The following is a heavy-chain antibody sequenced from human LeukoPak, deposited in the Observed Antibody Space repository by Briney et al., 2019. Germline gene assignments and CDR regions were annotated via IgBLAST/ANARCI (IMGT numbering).Heavy chain of an antibody. D-gene: IGHD4-17*01. CDR1: GCTFSSYA. CDR3: ARAPSTVTKGSYFDY. CDR2: IIPIFGTA. J-gene: IGHJ4*02. Sequence: ASVKVSCKASGCTFSSYAISWVRQAPGQGLEWMGGIIPIFGTANYAQKFQGRVTITADKSTSTAYMELSSLRSEDTAVYYCARAPSTVTKGSYFDYWGQGTLVTVSS. V-gene: IGHV1-69*06.